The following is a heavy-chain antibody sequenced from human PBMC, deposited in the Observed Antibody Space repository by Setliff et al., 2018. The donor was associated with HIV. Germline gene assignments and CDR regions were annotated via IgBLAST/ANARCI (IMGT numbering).Heavy chain of an antibody. V-gene: IGHV4-34*01. CDR1: GDSLSDYY. CDR2: INHSGST. J-gene: IGHJ6*03. CDR3: ARHKARRIAVAGNPYYYYYMDV. D-gene: IGHD6-19*01. Sequence: PSETLSLTCTVSGDSLSDYYWSWIRQPPGKGLEWIGEINHSGSTNYNPSLKSRVTISVDTSKNQFSLKLSSVTAADTAVYYCARHKARRIAVAGNPYYYYYMDVWGKGTTVTVSS.